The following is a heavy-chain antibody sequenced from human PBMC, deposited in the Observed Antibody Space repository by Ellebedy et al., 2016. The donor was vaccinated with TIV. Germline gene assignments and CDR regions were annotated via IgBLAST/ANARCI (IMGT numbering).Heavy chain of an antibody. Sequence: SETLSLXXTVSGGSISRYYWGWIRQPPGKGSAWIGFISNTGSTSYNPSLKSRLTISLDTSKSHFSVRLTSVTAADTAVYYCARYRRGSSDITFDYWGQGILVTVSS. CDR1: GGSISRYY. D-gene: IGHD2-2*01. CDR2: ISNTGST. V-gene: IGHV4-59*12. J-gene: IGHJ4*02. CDR3: ARYRRGSSDITFDY.